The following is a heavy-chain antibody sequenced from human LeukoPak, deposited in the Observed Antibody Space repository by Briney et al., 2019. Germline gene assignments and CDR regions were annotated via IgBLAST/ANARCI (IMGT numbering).Heavy chain of an antibody. D-gene: IGHD5-18*01. CDR2: FYSGGSS. CDR1: GFTFSSYA. J-gene: IGHJ4*02. Sequence: GGSLRLSCAASGFTFSSYAMSWVRQAPGKGLEWVSSFYSGGSSYYADSVTGRFIISRDSSTDTLYLQMNSLRVEDTAVYFCARDRGYGYGFFDYWGQGTLVTVSS. V-gene: IGHV3-53*01. CDR3: ARDRGYGYGFFDY.